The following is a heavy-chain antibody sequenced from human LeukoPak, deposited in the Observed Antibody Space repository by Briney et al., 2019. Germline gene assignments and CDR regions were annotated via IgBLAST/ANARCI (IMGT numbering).Heavy chain of an antibody. D-gene: IGHD2-8*02. J-gene: IGHJ5*02. Sequence: PGGSLRLSCAASGFIISSYDMHWVRQVTGKGLEWVSGIGTAGDTSYPDSVKGRFTISRENAKNSLYLQMNSLRAGDTAVYYCARGDFSGGGYNWFDPWGQGTLVTVSS. CDR2: IGTAGDT. CDR3: ARGDFSGGGYNWFDP. V-gene: IGHV3-13*01. CDR1: GFIISSYD.